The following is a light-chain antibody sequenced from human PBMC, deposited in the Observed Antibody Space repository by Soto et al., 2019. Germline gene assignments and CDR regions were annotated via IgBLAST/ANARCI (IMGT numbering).Light chain of an antibody. CDR2: EVS. Sequence: QSALTQPASVSGSPGQSITISCTGTSSDVGGYNYVSWYQQHPGKAPKLMIYEVSNRPSGVSNRFSGSKSGNTASLTISGLQAEDEADYYCAAWDDRLSGVLFGGGTKVTVL. CDR1: SSDVGGYNY. V-gene: IGLV2-14*01. J-gene: IGLJ2*01. CDR3: AAWDDRLSGVL.